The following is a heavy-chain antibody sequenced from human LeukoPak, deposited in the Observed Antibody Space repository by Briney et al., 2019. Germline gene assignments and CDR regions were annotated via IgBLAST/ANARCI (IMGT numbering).Heavy chain of an antibody. CDR3: ASHTYYYSSGSFAY. CDR2: MNPSSGNT. Sequence: ASVKVSCKASGYTFTSYDINWVRQAPGQGPEWMGWMNPSSGNTGYAQRFQGRVTKTRDTSINTAYLELSSLRSEDTAVYYCASHTYYYSSGSFAYWGQGTLVTVSS. CDR1: GYTFTSYD. J-gene: IGHJ4*02. D-gene: IGHD3-10*01. V-gene: IGHV1-8*01.